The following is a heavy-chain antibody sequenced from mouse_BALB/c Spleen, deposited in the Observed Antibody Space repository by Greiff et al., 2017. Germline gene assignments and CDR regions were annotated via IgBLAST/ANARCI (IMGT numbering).Heavy chain of an antibody. J-gene: IGHJ2*01. Sequence: EVMLVESGGGLVQPGGSLKLSCAASGFTFSSYGMSWVRQTPDKRLELVATINSNGGSTYYPDSVKGRFTISRDNAKNTLYLQMSSLKSEDTAMYYCAKERTGRVFDYWGQGTTLTVSS. CDR2: INSNGGST. CDR3: AKERTGRVFDY. D-gene: IGHD4-1*01. CDR1: GFTFSSYG. V-gene: IGHV5-6-3*01.